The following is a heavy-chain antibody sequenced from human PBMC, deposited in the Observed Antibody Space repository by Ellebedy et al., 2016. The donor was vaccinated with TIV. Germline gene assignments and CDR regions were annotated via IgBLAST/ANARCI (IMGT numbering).Heavy chain of an antibody. V-gene: IGHV1-2*02. CDR1: GYTLPAFY. CDR2: IRPNSGDT. J-gene: IGHJ4*02. CDR3: ATKHCTGGNCHHPTFDY. D-gene: IGHD2-8*02. Sequence: ASVQVSCXPSGYTLPAFYMHWVRQAPGHGLEWMGWIRPNSGDTGYAQKFQGRVTMTSDTSISTAYMELNRLRSDDTAVYYCATKHCTGGNCHHPTFDYWGQGTLVTVSS.